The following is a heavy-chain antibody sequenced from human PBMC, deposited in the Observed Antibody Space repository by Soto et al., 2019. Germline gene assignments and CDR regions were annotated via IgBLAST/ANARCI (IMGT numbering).Heavy chain of an antibody. CDR2: ISSSSSTI. CDR1: GFTFSSYS. CDR3: ASVLRFLEWLSEPFDY. J-gene: IGHJ4*02. Sequence: EVQLVESGGGLVQPGGSLRLSCAASGFTFSSYSMNWVRQAPGKGLEWVSYISSSSSTIYYADSVKGRFTISRDNAKNSLYLQMNSLRAEDTAVYYCASVLRFLEWLSEPFDYWGQGTLVTVSS. D-gene: IGHD3-3*01. V-gene: IGHV3-48*01.